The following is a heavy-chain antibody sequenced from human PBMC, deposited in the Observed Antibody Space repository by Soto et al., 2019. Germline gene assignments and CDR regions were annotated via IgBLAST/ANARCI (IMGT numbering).Heavy chain of an antibody. J-gene: IGHJ6*02. D-gene: IGHD3-10*01. V-gene: IGHV4-30-4*01. Sequence: SETLSLTCTVSGAAVSSGDYFWTWIRQPPGKGLEWIGYIYDSGSTYYNPSLKSRLSISIDRYKNQFSLKLTSLTAADTAVYYCATGYLGEFRYYGLDVWGQGTTVTVSS. CDR2: IYDSGST. CDR1: GAAVSSGDYF. CDR3: ATGYLGEFRYYGLDV.